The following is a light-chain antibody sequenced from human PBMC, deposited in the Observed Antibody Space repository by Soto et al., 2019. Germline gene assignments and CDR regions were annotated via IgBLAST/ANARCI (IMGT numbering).Light chain of an antibody. CDR3: SSFTNTYSYV. J-gene: IGLJ1*01. CDR1: SGDVGAYNY. V-gene: IGLV2-14*01. CDR2: DVS. Sequence: QSALTQPASVSGSPGQSITISCTGTSGDVGAYNYVSWYQQHPGKAPRLMIYDVSNRPSGASNRFSGSKSGNTASLTISGLQAEDXADYYCSSFTNTYSYVFGTGTKVTVL.